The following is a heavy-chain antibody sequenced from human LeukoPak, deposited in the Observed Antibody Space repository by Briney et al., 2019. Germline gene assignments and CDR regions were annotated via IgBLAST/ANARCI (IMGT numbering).Heavy chain of an antibody. CDR3: AREVATITVAAAGGIDY. Sequence: GASVKVSCKTPEGTFNNYAISWVRQAPGQGLEWMGWISGYNGNTKYAQKLQGRVTMTTDTSTSTAYMELRSLRSDDTAVYYCAREVATITVAAAGGIDYWGQGTLVTVSS. J-gene: IGHJ4*02. D-gene: IGHD5-12*01. V-gene: IGHV1-18*01. CDR2: ISGYNGNT. CDR1: EGTFNNYA.